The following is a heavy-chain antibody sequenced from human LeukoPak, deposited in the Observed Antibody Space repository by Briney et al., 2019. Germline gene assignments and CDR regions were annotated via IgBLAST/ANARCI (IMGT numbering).Heavy chain of an antibody. V-gene: IGHV3-33*01. CDR2: IWYDGSNK. J-gene: IGHJ4*02. CDR3: ARELPLGYGGNSGLDY. CDR1: GFTFSSYG. D-gene: IGHD4-23*01. Sequence: GRSLRLSCAASGFTFSSYGMHWVRQAPGKGLEWVAVIWYDGSNKYYADSVKGRFTISRDNSKNTLYLQMNSLRAEDTAVYYCARELPLGYGGNSGLDYWGQGTLVTVSS.